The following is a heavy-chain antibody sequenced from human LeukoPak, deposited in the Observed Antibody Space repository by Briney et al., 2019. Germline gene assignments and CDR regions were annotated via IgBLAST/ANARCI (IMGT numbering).Heavy chain of an antibody. CDR1: GFTFSTQW. CDR3: ARESWELRD. J-gene: IGHJ4*02. CDR2: IRSDGIVT. V-gene: IGHV3-74*01. Sequence: PGGSLQLSCATSGFTFSTQWMHWVRQAPGKGLVWVSRIRSDGIVTDYADSVKGRFTISRDNAKNTLYLQMNSLTAEDTAVYYGARESWELRDWGQGTLVTVSS. D-gene: IGHD1-26*01.